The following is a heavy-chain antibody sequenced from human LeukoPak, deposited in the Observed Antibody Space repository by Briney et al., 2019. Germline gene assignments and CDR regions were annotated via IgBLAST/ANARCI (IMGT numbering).Heavy chain of an antibody. J-gene: IGHJ4*02. CDR3: VKDSGWFHFDS. CDR2: IKEDGSSQ. V-gene: IGHV3-7*03. CDR1: GFTFSHSW. D-gene: IGHD6-19*01. Sequence: GGSLRLSCVASGFTFSHSWMTWVRQAPGKGLEWVGHIKEDGSSQNYADSVKGRFTISGDNAKSSLHLQMNGLRAEDTAMYYCVKDSGWFHFDSWGQGTLVTVSS.